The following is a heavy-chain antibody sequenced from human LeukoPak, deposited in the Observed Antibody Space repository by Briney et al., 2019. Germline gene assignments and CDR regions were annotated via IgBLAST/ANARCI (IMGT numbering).Heavy chain of an antibody. CDR2: IYYSGST. J-gene: IGHJ4*02. V-gene: IGHV4-39*01. CDR1: GGSISSSSYY. Sequence: SETLSLTCTVSGGSISSSSYYWGWIRQPPGKGLEWIGSIYYSGSTYYNPSLKSRVTISVDTSKNQFSLKLSSVTAADTAVYYCERREPYSSGWYFDYWGQGTLVTVSS. CDR3: ERREPYSSGWYFDY. D-gene: IGHD6-19*01.